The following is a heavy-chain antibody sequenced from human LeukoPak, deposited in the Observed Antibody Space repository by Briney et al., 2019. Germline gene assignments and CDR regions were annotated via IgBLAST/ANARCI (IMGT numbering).Heavy chain of an antibody. V-gene: IGHV3-NL1*01. J-gene: IGHJ3*02. Sequence: GGSLRLSCAASGFTFSSYGMHWVRQAPGKGLEWVSVIYSGGSIYYADSVKGRFTVSRDNSKNTLYLQMNSLRAEDTAVYYCARDLYSSSWYLCAFDIWGQGTMVTVSS. CDR3: ARDLYSSSWYLCAFDI. CDR2: IYSGGSI. CDR1: GFTFSSYG. D-gene: IGHD6-13*01.